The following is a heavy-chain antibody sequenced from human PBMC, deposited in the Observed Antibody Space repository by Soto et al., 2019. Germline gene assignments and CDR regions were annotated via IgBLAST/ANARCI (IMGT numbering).Heavy chain of an antibody. J-gene: IGHJ5*02. CDR2: ISYDGSNK. V-gene: IGHV3-30-3*01. Sequence: QVQLVESGGGVVQPGRSLRLSCAASGFTFSSYAMHWVRQAPGKGLEWVAVISYDGSNKYYADSVKGRFTISRDNSKNTLYLQMNSLRAEDTAVYYCARLRIAAATSWFDPWGQGTLVTVSS. D-gene: IGHD6-25*01. CDR3: ARLRIAAATSWFDP. CDR1: GFTFSSYA.